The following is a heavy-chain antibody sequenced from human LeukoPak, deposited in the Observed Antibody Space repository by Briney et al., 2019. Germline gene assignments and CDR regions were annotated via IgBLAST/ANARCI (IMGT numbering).Heavy chain of an antibody. V-gene: IGHV4-59*01. CDR2: IYYSGST. CDR3: AGSYDSSGYYFNY. D-gene: IGHD3-22*01. J-gene: IGHJ4*02. Sequence: SETLSLTCTVSGGSISSYYWSLIRQPPGKGLEWIGYIYYSGSTNYNPSLKSRVTISVDTSKNQFSLKLSSVTAADTAVYYCAGSYDSSGYYFNYWGQGTLVTVSS. CDR1: GGSISSYY.